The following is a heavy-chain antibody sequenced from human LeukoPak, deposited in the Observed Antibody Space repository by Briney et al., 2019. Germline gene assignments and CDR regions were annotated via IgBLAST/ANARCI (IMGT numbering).Heavy chain of an antibody. Sequence: GGSLRLSCAASGFTFSDHYMDWVRQAPGKGLEWVGRTRSKANSYTTEYAASVKGRFTISRDDSKNSLYLQMNSLKTEDTAVYYCARVRYCSSTSCPDLNYYYYMDVWGKGTTVTVSS. J-gene: IGHJ6*03. D-gene: IGHD2-2*01. CDR3: ARVRYCSSTSCPDLNYYYYMDV. CDR1: GFTFSDHY. V-gene: IGHV3-72*01. CDR2: TRSKANSYTT.